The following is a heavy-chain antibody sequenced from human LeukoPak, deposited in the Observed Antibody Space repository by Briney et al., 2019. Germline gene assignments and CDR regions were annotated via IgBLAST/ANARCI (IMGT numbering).Heavy chain of an antibody. CDR1: GGTFSSYA. CDR2: INPNSGGT. J-gene: IGHJ4*02. V-gene: IGHV1-2*06. CDR3: AVTYYYDSSGYIDFDY. Sequence: GASVKVSCKASGGTFSSYAISWVRQAPGQGLEWMGRINPNSGGTNYAQKFQGRVTMTRDTSISTAYMELSRLRSDDTAVYYCAVTYYYDSSGYIDFDYWGQGTLVTVSS. D-gene: IGHD3-22*01.